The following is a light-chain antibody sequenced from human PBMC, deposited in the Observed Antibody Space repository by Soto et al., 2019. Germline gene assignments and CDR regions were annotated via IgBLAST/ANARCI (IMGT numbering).Light chain of an antibody. CDR1: QSVRSN. Sequence: GMPQYHDTLSMSPGERATLSFRASQSVRSNLAWYQQRPGQAPRLLIYGASTRATGIPARFSGSGSGTDFTLTISRLEPEDFAVYYCQQFGSSVTFGQGTRLEI. CDR3: QQFGSSVT. V-gene: IGKV3-15*01. J-gene: IGKJ5*01. CDR2: GAS.